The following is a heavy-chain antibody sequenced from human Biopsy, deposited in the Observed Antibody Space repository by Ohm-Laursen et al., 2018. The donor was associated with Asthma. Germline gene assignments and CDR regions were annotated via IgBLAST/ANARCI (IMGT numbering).Heavy chain of an antibody. CDR1: GFAFNNSS. Sequence: SLRLSCTASGFAFNNSSMTWVRQAPGKGLEWVSSISASGVRTFYADSVKGRFTVSRDSSRNTLYLQLSTLRVEDTAVYFCAKITTDRQKANNWFDPWGQGNLVTASS. CDR2: ISASGVRT. V-gene: IGHV3-23*01. J-gene: IGHJ5*02. D-gene: IGHD3-22*01. CDR3: AKITTDRQKANNWFDP.